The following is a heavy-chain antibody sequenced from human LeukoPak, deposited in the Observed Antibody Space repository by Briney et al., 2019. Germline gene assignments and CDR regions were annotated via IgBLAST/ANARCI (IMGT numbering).Heavy chain of an antibody. CDR2: INPNSGGT. J-gene: IGHJ6*02. D-gene: IGHD2-2*01. Sequence: ASVKVSCKASGYTFTSYGISWVRQAPGQGLEWVGRINPNSGGTNYAQNFQGRVTMTRDTSINTAYMELSRLRSDDTAMYYCARVSPPASSGMDVWGQGTTVIVSS. CDR1: GYTFTSYG. V-gene: IGHV1-2*06. CDR3: ARVSPPASSGMDV.